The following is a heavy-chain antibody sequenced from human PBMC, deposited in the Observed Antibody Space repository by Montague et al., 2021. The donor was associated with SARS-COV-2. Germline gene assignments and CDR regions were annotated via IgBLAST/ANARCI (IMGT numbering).Heavy chain of an antibody. V-gene: IGHV4-39*01. CDR2: IYYTGST. CDR1: GGSISNSIYY. J-gene: IGHJ3*01. D-gene: IGHD5-18*01. Sequence: SETLSLTCTVSGGSISNSIYYWGWLRQPPGKGLEWIGSIYYTGSTYYNPSLKSRVTISMNTSNNQFFLKLTSVTAADTAVYYCARPGRGYSYGLDAFEVWGQGTMVTVSS. CDR3: ARPGRGYSYGLDAFEV.